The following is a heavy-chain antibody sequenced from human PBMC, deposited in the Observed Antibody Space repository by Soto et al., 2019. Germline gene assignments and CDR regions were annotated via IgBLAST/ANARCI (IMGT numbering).Heavy chain of an antibody. V-gene: IGHV3-30*18. D-gene: IGHD2-21*02. CDR2: ISYDGSNK. CDR1: GFTFSSYG. J-gene: IGHJ5*02. CDR3: AKLPTPQHVVVTERHNAGGNWFDP. Sequence: QVQLVESGGGVVQPGRSLRLSCAASGFTFSSYGMHWVRQAPGKGLEWVAVISYDGSNKYYADSVKGRFTISRDNSKNTLYLHMTSRRAEDTAVYYCAKLPTPQHVVVTERHNAGGNWFDPWGQGTLVTVSS.